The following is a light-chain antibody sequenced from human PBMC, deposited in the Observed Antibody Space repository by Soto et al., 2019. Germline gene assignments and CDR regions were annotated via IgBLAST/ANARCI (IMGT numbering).Light chain of an antibody. J-gene: IGKJ1*01. CDR3: MQALQGWT. CDR1: QSLLHSNGYNY. CDR2: LGS. Sequence: DIVMTQSPLSLPVTPGEPASISCRSSQSLLHSNGYNYLDWYLQKPGQSPQLLIYLGSNRASGVPDRFSGSGSGTDSTLKISRVEAEDVGFYYFMQALQGWTFGQGTKVEIK. V-gene: IGKV2-28*01.